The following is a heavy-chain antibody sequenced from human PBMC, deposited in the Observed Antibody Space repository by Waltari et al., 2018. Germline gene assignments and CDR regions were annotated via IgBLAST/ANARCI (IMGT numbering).Heavy chain of an antibody. J-gene: IGHJ4*02. Sequence: QVLLQESGPGLVKPSPTLSLTCTVSDGSINSDTYYWSWIRQPAGKGLEWIGRIYSGGDARYSPSLERRVAISVDRSKNQFSLTIFSVNAADAAVYYCARGDERLARYHFDDWGQGTQVIVSS. CDR2: IYSGGDA. V-gene: IGHV4-61*02. D-gene: IGHD6-25*01. CDR1: DGSINSDTYY. CDR3: ARGDERLARYHFDD.